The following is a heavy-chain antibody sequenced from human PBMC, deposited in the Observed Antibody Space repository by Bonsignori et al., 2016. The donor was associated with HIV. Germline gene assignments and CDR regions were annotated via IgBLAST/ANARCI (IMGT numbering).Heavy chain of an antibody. J-gene: IGHJ4*02. CDR2: IFHSGST. Sequence: WIRQPPGKGLEWIGYIFHSGSTHYNPSLKSRLTISLDTPKNQFSLELSSVTAADTAVYYCARQKMRSGWPGFDDWGQGTLVTVSS. V-gene: IGHV4-30-2*04. D-gene: IGHD6-19*01. CDR3: ARQKMRSGWPGFDD.